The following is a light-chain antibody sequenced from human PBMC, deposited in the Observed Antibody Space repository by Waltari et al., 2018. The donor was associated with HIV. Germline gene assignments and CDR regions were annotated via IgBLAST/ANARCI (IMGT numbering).Light chain of an antibody. V-gene: IGKV1-39*01. CDR2: GSS. CDR1: QNINRY. CDR3: QQSQAIPAT. J-gene: IGKJ2*01. Sequence: DIQMTQPPSSLSASVGDRVTITCRANQNINRYLNWYRQKPGKAPTLLIFGSSTLQSGVPSRFSASGSGIDFILTITGVQHEDFATYFCQQSQAIPATFGQGTK.